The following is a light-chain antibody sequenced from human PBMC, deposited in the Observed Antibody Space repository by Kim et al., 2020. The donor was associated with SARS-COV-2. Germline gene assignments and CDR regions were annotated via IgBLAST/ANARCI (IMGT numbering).Light chain of an antibody. CDR2: SNN. CDR3: AAWDDSLNGWV. J-gene: IGLJ3*02. Sequence: GQRVTISCTGSISNIGSNLVTWYWQRQGTAPKLLIYSNNQRPSGVPGRFAGSKSGTSASLAISGLQSEDEADYYCAAWDDSLNGWVFGGGTQLTVL. V-gene: IGLV1-44*01. CDR1: ISNIGSNL.